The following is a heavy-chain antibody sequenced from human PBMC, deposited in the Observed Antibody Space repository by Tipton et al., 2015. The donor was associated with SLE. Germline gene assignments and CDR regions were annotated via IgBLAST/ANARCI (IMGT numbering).Heavy chain of an antibody. CDR1: GFTFSNYD. CDR3: ARGCSGGSCYWYFQH. J-gene: IGHJ1*01. Sequence: SLRLSCVVSGFTFSNYDIHWVRQAPGKGLEWVALISSDGSVKNYADSVKGRFIISRDNSKNTLYLEMGSLRAEDTAVYYCARGCSGGSCYWYFQHWGQGTLVTVSS. CDR2: ISSDGSVK. D-gene: IGHD2-15*01. V-gene: IGHV3-30*03.